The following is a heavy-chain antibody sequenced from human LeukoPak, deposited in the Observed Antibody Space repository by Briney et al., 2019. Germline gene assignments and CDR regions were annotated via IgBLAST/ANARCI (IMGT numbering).Heavy chain of an antibody. V-gene: IGHV3-48*03. Sequence: PGGSLRLSCAASGFTFSSYEMNWVRQAPGKGLEWVSYISSSGSTIYYADSVKGRFTISRDNAKNSLYLQMNSLRAEDTAVYYCARIGLGYCSSTSCMRSYYYYYMDVWGKGTTVTISS. J-gene: IGHJ6*03. CDR3: ARIGLGYCSSTSCMRSYYYYYMDV. CDR1: GFTFSSYE. D-gene: IGHD2-2*01. CDR2: ISSSGSTI.